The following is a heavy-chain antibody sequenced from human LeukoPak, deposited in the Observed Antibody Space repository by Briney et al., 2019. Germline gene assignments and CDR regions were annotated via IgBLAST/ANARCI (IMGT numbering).Heavy chain of an antibody. Sequence: XRXXTTASTNYHPSLKRRVTMSVETSKNQFTRKRSSITAADTAVYYCARVIGYCSSTSCYYWFDPWGQGTLVTVSS. CDR2: XXTTAST. D-gene: IGHD2-2*01. CDR3: ARVIGYCSSTSCYYWFDP. V-gene: IGHV4-4*07. J-gene: IGHJ5*02.